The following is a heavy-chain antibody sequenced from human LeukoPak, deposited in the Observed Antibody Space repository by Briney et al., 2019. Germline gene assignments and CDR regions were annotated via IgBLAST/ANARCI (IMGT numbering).Heavy chain of an antibody. CDR1: GFNVSNYW. J-gene: IGHJ4*02. D-gene: IGHD1-7*01. CDR3: TRWAGTTDY. Sequence: GGSLRLSCAASGFNVSNYWMSWVLQTPGKGLEWVANIKQDGSERYYVDSVKGRFTISRDNTKNSLYLQMDSLRGEDTAVYYCTRWAGTTDYWGQGTLVTVSS. CDR2: IKQDGSER. V-gene: IGHV3-7*01.